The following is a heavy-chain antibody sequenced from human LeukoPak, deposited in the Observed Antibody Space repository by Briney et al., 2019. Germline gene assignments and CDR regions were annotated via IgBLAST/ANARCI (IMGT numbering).Heavy chain of an antibody. V-gene: IGHV4-38-2*01. D-gene: IGHD5-18*01. J-gene: IGHJ5*02. CDR3: ARVWIQSNWFDP. CDR2: IYHSGST. CDR1: GYSISSGYY. Sequence: PSETLSLTCAVSGYSISSGYYWGWIRQPPGKGPEWIGSIYHSGSTYYNPSLKSRVTISVDTSKNQFSLKLSSVTAADTAVYYCARVWIQSNWFDPWGQGTLVTVSS.